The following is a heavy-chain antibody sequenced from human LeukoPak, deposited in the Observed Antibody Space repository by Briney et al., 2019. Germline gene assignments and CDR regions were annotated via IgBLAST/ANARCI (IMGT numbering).Heavy chain of an antibody. J-gene: IGHJ4*02. CDR1: GFTFSGYW. Sequence: GGSLRLSCAASGFTFSGYWMSWVRQAPGKGLEWVANIKQDGREKYYVDSVKGRFTISRDNSKNSVYLQMNSLRVEDTAMYYCAMDSYGPDDYWGQGTLVTVSS. CDR2: IKQDGREK. D-gene: IGHD3-16*01. V-gene: IGHV3-7*04. CDR3: AMDSYGPDDY.